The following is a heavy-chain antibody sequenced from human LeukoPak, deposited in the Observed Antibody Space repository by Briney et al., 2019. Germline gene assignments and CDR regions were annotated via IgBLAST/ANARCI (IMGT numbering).Heavy chain of an antibody. CDR3: ARGGGRAIAAI. CDR1: GGSFRGYY. J-gene: IGHJ4*02. V-gene: IGHV4-34*01. CDR2: INHGGST. Sequence: PSETLSLTCAVYGGSFRGYYWSWIRQPPGKGLEWIGEINHGGSTNYNPSLKSRVTISVDTSKNQFSLKLSSVTAADTAVYYCARGGGRAIAAIWGQGTLVTVSS. D-gene: IGHD6-13*01.